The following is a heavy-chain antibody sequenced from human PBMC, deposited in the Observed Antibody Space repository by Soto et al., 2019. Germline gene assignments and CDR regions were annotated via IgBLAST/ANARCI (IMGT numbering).Heavy chain of an antibody. Sequence: EVQLVESGGGLVQLGGSLRLSCAASGFTFSSYWMHWVRQAPGKGLVWVSRINSDGSSTSYADSVKGRFTISRDNAKNTLYLQMNSLRAEDTAVYYCARGINDILTGIPDYWGQGTLVTVSS. CDR3: ARGINDILTGIPDY. CDR1: GFTFSSYW. J-gene: IGHJ4*02. D-gene: IGHD3-9*01. V-gene: IGHV3-74*01. CDR2: INSDGSST.